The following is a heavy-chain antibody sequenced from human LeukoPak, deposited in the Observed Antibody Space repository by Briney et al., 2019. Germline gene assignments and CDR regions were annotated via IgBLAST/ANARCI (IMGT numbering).Heavy chain of an antibody. V-gene: IGHV3-21*01. J-gene: IGHJ3*02. D-gene: IGHD6-19*01. CDR1: GFTFSTYS. CDR3: AKAGRSGWYPGWPFDI. Sequence: GGSLRLSCAASGFTFSTYSMTWVRQAPGKGLEWVSSISTSSNYIYYADSVRGRFTISRDNAKNSLYLQMNSLSAEDTAVYYCAKAGRSGWYPGWPFDIWGQGTMVTVSS. CDR2: ISTSSNYI.